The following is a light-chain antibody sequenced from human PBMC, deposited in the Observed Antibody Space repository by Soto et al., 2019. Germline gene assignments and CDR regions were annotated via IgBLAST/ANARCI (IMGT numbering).Light chain of an antibody. CDR2: DAS. CDR3: QHYKTWPLT. Sequence: ELVLTQSPATLSVSPGERATLSCRASQGVGSTLAWYQQEPGQAPRLLIYDASTRATGIPARCSGDGSGTEFTLPLSSLQSVDFAVYFCQHYKTWPLTFGGGTRVAI. V-gene: IGKV3-15*01. J-gene: IGKJ4*02. CDR1: QGVGST.